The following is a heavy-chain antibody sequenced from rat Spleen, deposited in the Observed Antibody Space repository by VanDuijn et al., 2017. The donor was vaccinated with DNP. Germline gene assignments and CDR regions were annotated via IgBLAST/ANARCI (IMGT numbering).Heavy chain of an antibody. D-gene: IGHD1-7*01. CDR1: GFTFSNYD. CDR3: ATSSYFGYDYGFAY. Sequence: EVQLVESGGGLVQPGRSVKLSCAASGFTFSNYDMAWVRQTPTKGLEWVATIIYDGSSTYYRDSVRGRFTISRDYARSTLYLQMDSLRSEDTATYYCATSSYFGYDYGFAYWGQGTLVTVSS. J-gene: IGHJ3*01. CDR2: IIYDGSST. V-gene: IGHV5S10*01.